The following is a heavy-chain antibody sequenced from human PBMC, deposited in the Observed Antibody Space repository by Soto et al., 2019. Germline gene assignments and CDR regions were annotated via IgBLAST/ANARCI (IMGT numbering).Heavy chain of an antibody. Sequence: QVQLQESGPGLVKPSETLSLTCTVSGGSISSYYWSWIRQPPGKGLEWIGYIYYSGSTNYNPSLKSRVTISVDTSNNQYSLKLSSVTAAHTAVYYCARLGEYYYDSSGYKDYGMDVWGQGTTVNVSS. V-gene: IGHV4-59*08. CDR2: IYYSGST. CDR3: ARLGEYYYDSSGYKDYGMDV. D-gene: IGHD3-22*01. J-gene: IGHJ6*02. CDR1: GGSISSYY.